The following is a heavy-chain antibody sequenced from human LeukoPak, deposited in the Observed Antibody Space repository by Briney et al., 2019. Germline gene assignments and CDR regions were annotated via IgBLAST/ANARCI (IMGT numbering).Heavy chain of an antibody. CDR3: TTREVTTRFFDY. CDR2: IKSKTDGGTT. CDR1: GFTFSSYA. V-gene: IGHV3-15*01. J-gene: IGHJ4*02. Sequence: GGSLRLSCAASGFTFSSYAMSWVRQAPGKGLEWVGRIKSKTDGGTTGYAAPVKGRFTISRDDSKNTLYLQMNSLKTEDTAVYYCTTREVTTRFFDYWGQGTLVTVSS. D-gene: IGHD4-17*01.